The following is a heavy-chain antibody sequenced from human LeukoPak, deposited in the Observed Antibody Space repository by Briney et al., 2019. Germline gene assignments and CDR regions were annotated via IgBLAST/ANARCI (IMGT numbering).Heavy chain of an antibody. CDR2: IYSGGST. CDR3: ARVGMAGPYSYYYGMDV. V-gene: IGHV3-53*04. J-gene: IGHJ6*02. CDR1: GFTVSSNY. D-gene: IGHD6-19*01. Sequence: GGSLRLSCAASGFTVSSNYMSWVRQAPGKGLEWVSVIYSGGSTYYADSVKGRFTISRHNSKNTLYLQMNSLRAEDTAVYYCARVGMAGPYSYYYGMDVWGQGTTVTVSS.